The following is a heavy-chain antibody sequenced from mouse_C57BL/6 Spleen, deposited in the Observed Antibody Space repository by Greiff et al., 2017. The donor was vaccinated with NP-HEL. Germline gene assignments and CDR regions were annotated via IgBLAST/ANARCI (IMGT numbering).Heavy chain of an antibody. CDR1: GYAFSSYW. V-gene: IGHV1-80*01. D-gene: IGHD1-1*01. CDR3: ASVDSRRYYYAMDY. J-gene: IGHJ4*01. Sequence: VQLQQSGAELVKPGASVKISCKASGYAFSSYWMNWVKQRPGKGLEWIGQIYPGDGDTNYNGKFKGKATLTADKSSSTAYMQLSSLTSEDSAVYFCASVDSRRYYYAMDYWGQGTSVTVSS. CDR2: IYPGDGDT.